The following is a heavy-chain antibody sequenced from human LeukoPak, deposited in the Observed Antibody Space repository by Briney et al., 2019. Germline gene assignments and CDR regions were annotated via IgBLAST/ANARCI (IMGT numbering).Heavy chain of an antibody. CDR1: GFTFSSYA. J-gene: IGHJ2*01. V-gene: IGHV3-23*01. CDR3: ASSGYCSGGSCYLRYWYFDL. Sequence: GGSLRLSCAASGFTFSSYAMSWVRQAPGKGLEWVSAISGSGGSTYYADSVKGRFTISRDNSKGTLYLQMNNLRAEDTAVYYCASSGYCSGGSCYLRYWYFDLWGRGTLVTVSS. D-gene: IGHD2-15*01. CDR2: ISGSGGST.